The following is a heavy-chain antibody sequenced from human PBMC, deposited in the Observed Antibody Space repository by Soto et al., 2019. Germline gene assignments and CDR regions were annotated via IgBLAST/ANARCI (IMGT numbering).Heavy chain of an antibody. CDR3: AKRRSYDFWSGPGIDY. CDR1: GFTFSSYG. CDR2: ISYDGSNK. V-gene: IGHV3-30*18. D-gene: IGHD3-3*01. Sequence: GGSLRLSCAASGFTFSSYGMHWVRQAPGKGLEWVAVISYDGSNKYYADSVKGRFTISRDNSKNTLYLQMNSLRAEDTAVYYCAKRRSYDFWSGPGIDYWGQGTLVTVSS. J-gene: IGHJ4*02.